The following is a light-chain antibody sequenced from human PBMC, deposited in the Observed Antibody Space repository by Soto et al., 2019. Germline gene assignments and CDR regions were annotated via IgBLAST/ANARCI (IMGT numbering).Light chain of an antibody. V-gene: IGLV1-44*01. CDR1: SSNIGSNT. J-gene: IGLJ1*01. Sequence: QSVLTQSPSASGTPGQRVTISCSGSSSNIGSNTVSWYQQLPGMAPRLLIYRDIQRPSGVPDRFSGSKSGTSASLAISGLQSEDEADYYCSSYTSSSTYVFGTGTKVTVL. CDR3: SSYTSSSTYV. CDR2: RDI.